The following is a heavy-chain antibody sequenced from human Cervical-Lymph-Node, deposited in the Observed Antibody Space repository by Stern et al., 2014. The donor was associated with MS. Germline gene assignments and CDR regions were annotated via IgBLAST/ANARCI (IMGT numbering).Heavy chain of an antibody. V-gene: IGHV4-39*01. Sequence: QLQLQESGPGLVKPSETLSLTCIVSGGSISSRGTYWGWMRQPPGKGLEWMGIVYYSGSTFYNPSLESRVTIPVDTSKTQFSLKLSSVTAADTAVYYCARSSTRGGNYYFDYWGQGTLVTVSS. J-gene: IGHJ4*02. CDR2: VYYSGST. CDR1: GGSISSRGTY. D-gene: IGHD4-23*01. CDR3: ARSSTRGGNYYFDY.